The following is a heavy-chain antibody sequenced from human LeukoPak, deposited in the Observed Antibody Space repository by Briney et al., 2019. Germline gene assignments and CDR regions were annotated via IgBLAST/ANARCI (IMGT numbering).Heavy chain of an antibody. J-gene: IGHJ5*02. D-gene: IGHD3-22*01. CDR3: ARDLGDYYDSSGYYLWFDP. V-gene: IGHV4-39*07. CDR1: GGSISSTTYY. Sequence: SETLSLTCTVSGGSISSTTYYWGWIRQPPGKGLEWIGSIYYSGSTYYSPSLKSRVTISVDTSKNQFSLKLSSVTAADTAVYYCARDLGDYYDSSGYYLWFDPWGQGTLVTVSS. CDR2: IYYSGST.